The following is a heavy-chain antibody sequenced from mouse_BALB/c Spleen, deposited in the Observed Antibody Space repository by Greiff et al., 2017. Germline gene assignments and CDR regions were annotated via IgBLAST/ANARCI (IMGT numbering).Heavy chain of an antibody. CDR2: IDPANGNT. V-gene: IGHV14-3*02. J-gene: IGHJ4*01. Sequence: SGAELVKPGASVKLSCTASGFNIKDTYMHWVKQRPEQGLEWIGRIDPANGNTKYDPKFQGKATITADTSSNTAYLQLSSLTSEDTAVYYCAGYGSSFYAMDYWGQGTSVTVSS. CDR1: GFNIKDTY. D-gene: IGHD1-1*01. CDR3: AGYGSSFYAMDY.